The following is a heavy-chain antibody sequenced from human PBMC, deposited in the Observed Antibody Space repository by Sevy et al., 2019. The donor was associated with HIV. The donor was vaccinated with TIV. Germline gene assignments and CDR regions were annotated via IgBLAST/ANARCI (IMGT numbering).Heavy chain of an antibody. CDR2: IKGDGSDK. CDR1: GFTFSANW. D-gene: IGHD3-16*01. CDR3: AHATVGRFES. V-gene: IGHV3-7*01. Sequence: GGSLRLSCAASGFTFSANWMNWVRQAPGKGLEWVANIKGDGSDKHYVDSVEGRFTISRDNAKNLLYLRMNSLRVEDTAVYYCAHATVGRFESWGQGTLVTVSS. J-gene: IGHJ4*02.